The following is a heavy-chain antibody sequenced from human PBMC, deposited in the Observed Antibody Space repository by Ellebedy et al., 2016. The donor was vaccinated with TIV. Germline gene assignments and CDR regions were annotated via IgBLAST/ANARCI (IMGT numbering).Heavy chain of an antibody. V-gene: IGHV3-23*01. CDR3: ARPTVPATNCGACGMDV. Sequence: PGGSLRLSCAASGFTFSNYWMSRVRQAPGKGLEWVSLISGSGDSPYYADSVKGRFTTSRDNSKNTLYVQMNSRRAEDTAVYYCARPTVPATNCGACGMDVWGQGTTVIVSS. D-gene: IGHD2-2*01. J-gene: IGHJ6*02. CDR2: ISGSGDSP. CDR1: GFTFSNYW.